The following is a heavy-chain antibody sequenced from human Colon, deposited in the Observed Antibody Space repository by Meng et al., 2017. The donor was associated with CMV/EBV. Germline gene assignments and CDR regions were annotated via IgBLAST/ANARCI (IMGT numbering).Heavy chain of an antibody. V-gene: IGHV3-23*01. CDR1: GFTFSNYA. Sequence: GESLKISCAASGFTFSNYAMTWVRQAPGKGLEWVSSISGGGTTPFYADSVRGRFTISRDNSGNRLYLQMDNLRADDTVIYYCAKGAEYFDFWTAPDWGQGTLVTVSS. CDR2: ISGGGTTP. J-gene: IGHJ4*02. D-gene: IGHD3/OR15-3a*01. CDR3: AKGAEYFDFWTAPD.